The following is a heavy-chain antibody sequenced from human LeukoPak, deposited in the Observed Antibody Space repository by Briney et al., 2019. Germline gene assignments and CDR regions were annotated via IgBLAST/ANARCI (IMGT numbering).Heavy chain of an antibody. CDR3: ARDGVETGIYMDV. D-gene: IGHD3-3*01. CDR1: GGSISSYY. J-gene: IGHJ6*03. CDR2: IYYSGST. Sequence: SETLSLTCTVSGGSISSYYWSWIRQPPGKGLEWIGYIYYSGSTNYNPPLKSRVTISVDTSKNQFSLKLSSVTAADTAVYYCARDGVETGIYMDVWGKGTTVTVSS. V-gene: IGHV4-59*01.